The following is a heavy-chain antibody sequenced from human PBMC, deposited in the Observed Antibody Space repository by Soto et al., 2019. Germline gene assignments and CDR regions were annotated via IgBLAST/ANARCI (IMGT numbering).Heavy chain of an antibody. J-gene: IGHJ4*02. V-gene: IGHV3-33*01. D-gene: IGHD2-21*02. Sequence: PGGSLRLSCAASGFTFSSFGMHWVRQAPGKGLEWVAVIWYDGSQKYYGDSVKGRFIISRDNSKNALYLQMKSLRTEDTAVYYCARDTESSVTTMTYYFDSWGQGALVTVSS. CDR3: ARDTESSVTTMTYYFDS. CDR2: IWYDGSQK. CDR1: GFTFSSFG.